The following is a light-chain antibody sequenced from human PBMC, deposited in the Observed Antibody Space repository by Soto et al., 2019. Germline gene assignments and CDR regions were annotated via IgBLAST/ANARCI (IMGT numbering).Light chain of an antibody. V-gene: IGKV3-11*01. Sequence: EIVLTQSPGTLSLSPGERATLSCRASQSVSYYLSCYQHKPGQAPRLLIYDASNRATGIPARFSGSGSGTDFTLTISSLEPEDFAVYYCQQRSNWPPITFGQGTRLEIK. J-gene: IGKJ5*01. CDR1: QSVSYY. CDR3: QQRSNWPPIT. CDR2: DAS.